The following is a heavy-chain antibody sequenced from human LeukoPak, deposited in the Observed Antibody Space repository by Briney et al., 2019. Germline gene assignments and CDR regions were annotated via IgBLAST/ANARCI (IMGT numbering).Heavy chain of an antibody. Sequence: GGSLRLSCATSGFTFSNYHMTWIRQAPGKGLEWVSYITSSGDTICYADSVKGRFTISRDSAKNSLYLQMNSLRAEDTALYYCARVPKTTVVTSHFDYWGQGTLVTVSS. D-gene: IGHD4-23*01. CDR2: ITSSGDTI. CDR1: GFTFSNYH. J-gene: IGHJ4*02. V-gene: IGHV3-11*01. CDR3: ARVPKTTVVTSHFDY.